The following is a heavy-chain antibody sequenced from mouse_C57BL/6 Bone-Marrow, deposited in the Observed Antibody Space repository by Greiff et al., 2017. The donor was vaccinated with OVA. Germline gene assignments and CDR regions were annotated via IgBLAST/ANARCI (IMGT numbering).Heavy chain of an antibody. V-gene: IGHV1-72*01. CDR2: IDPNSGGT. CDR1: GYTFTSYW. J-gene: IGHJ1*03. D-gene: IGHD1-1*01. Sequence: QVQLQQPGAELVKPGASVKLSCKASGYTFTSYWMHWVKQRPGRGLEWIGRIDPNSGGTKYNEKFKSKATLTVDKPSSTAYMQLSSLTSEDSAVYYCARGAVVATKYWYFDVWGTGTTVTVSS. CDR3: ARGAVVATKYWYFDV.